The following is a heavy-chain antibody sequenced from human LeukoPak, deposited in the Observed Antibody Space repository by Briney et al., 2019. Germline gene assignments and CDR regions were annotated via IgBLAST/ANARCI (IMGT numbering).Heavy chain of an antibody. J-gene: IGHJ3*02. V-gene: IGHV4-30-2*01. D-gene: IGHD2-21*02. CDR1: GGSISSGGYS. CDR3: ARVVTAPLDAFDM. Sequence: SETTSLTCAVSGGSISSGGYSWSWIRQPPGKGLEWIGYIYHSGSTFYNPSLKSRLTISIDRSKNQFSLKLTSVTAADTAVYYCARVVTAPLDAFDMWGQGTMVTVSS. CDR2: IYHSGST.